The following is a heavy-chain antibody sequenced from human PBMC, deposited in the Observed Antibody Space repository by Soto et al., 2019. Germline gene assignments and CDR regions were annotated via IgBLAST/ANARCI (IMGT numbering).Heavy chain of an antibody. J-gene: IGHJ4*02. CDR2: IYYSGST. CDR1: GGSISSYY. CDR3: ARKRRKDTAMVGLVDY. Sequence: SETLSLTCTVSGGSISSYYWSWIRQPPGKGLEWIGYIYYSGSTNYNPSLKSRVTISVDTSKNQFSLKLSTVTAADTAVYYCARKRRKDTAMVGLVDYWGQGTLVTVSS. D-gene: IGHD5-18*01. V-gene: IGHV4-59*01.